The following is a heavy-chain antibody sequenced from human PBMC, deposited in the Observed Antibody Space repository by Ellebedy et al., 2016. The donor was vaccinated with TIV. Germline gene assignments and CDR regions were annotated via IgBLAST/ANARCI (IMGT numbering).Heavy chain of an antibody. CDR1: GGSFSGYY. CDR2: INHSGST. Sequence: SETLSLTXAVYGGSFSGYYWSWIRQPPGKGLEWIGEINHSGSTNYNPSLKSRVTISVDTSKNQFSLKLSSVTAADTAVYYCARDNSGYVLYWGQGTLVTVSS. J-gene: IGHJ4*02. CDR3: ARDNSGYVLY. D-gene: IGHD5-12*01. V-gene: IGHV4-34*01.